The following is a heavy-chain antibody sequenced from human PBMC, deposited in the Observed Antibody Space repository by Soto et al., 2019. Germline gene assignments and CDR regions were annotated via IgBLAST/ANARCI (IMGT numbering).Heavy chain of an antibody. D-gene: IGHD6-25*01. CDR3: ASRGAALADYYYYMDV. V-gene: IGHV3-7*01. CDR2: IKQDGSEK. Sequence: GGSLRLSCAASGFTFSSYWMSWVRQAPGKGLEWVANIKQDGSEKYYVDSVKGRFTISRDNAKNSLYLQMNSLRAEDTAVYYCASRGAALADYYYYMDVWGKGTTVTVSS. CDR1: GFTFSSYW. J-gene: IGHJ6*03.